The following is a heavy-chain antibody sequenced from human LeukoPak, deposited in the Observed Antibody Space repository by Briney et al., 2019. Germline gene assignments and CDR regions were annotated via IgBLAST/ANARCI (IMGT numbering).Heavy chain of an antibody. CDR1: GGSISSHY. CDR3: ARDPTHDYGGNSFYFDY. D-gene: IGHD4-23*01. J-gene: IGHJ4*02. Sequence: SETLSLTCTVSGGSISSHYWSWIRQPPGKGLEWIGYIYYSGSTNYNPSLKSRVTISVDTSKNQFSLKLSSVTAADTAVYYCARDPTHDYGGNSFYFDYWGQGTLVTVSS. V-gene: IGHV4-59*11. CDR2: IYYSGST.